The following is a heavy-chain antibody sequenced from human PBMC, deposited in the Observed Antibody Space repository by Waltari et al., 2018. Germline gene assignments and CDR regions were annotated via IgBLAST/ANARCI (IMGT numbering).Heavy chain of an antibody. D-gene: IGHD6-6*01. Sequence: QVQLQESGPGLVKPSGTLSLTCAVSGGSISSSNWWSWVRQPPGKGLEWIGEIYHSGGNNYNPSLKGRVTISVDKSKNQFSRKLSTVTAADTAVYYCARDYSSSTNWFDPWGQGTLVTVSS. J-gene: IGHJ5*02. CDR3: ARDYSSSTNWFDP. CDR1: GGSISSSNW. CDR2: IYHSGGN. V-gene: IGHV4-4*02.